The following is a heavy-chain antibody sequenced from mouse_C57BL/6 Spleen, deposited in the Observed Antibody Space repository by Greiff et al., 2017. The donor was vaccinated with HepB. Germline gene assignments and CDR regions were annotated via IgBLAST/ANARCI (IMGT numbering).Heavy chain of an antibody. Sequence: QVQLQQPGAELVKPGASVKMSCKASGYTFTSYWITWVKQRPGQGLEWIGDIYPGSGSTNYNEKFKSKATLTVDTSSSTAYMQLSSLTSEDSAVYYCARRYYYGSGHAMDYWGQGTSVTVSS. CDR2: IYPGSGST. CDR3: ARRYYYGSGHAMDY. CDR1: GYTFTSYW. V-gene: IGHV1-55*01. J-gene: IGHJ4*01. D-gene: IGHD1-1*01.